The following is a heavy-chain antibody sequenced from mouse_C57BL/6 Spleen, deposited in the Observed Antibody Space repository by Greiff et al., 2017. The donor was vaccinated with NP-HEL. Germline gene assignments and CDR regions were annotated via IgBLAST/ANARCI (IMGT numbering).Heavy chain of an antibody. V-gene: IGHV2-2*01. D-gene: IGHD2-2*01. CDR1: GFSLTSYG. CDR3: ARNTLEGDGYDPWYFDV. J-gene: IGHJ1*03. Sequence: QVQLKESGPGLVQPSQSLSITCTVSGFSLTSYGVHWVRQSPGKGLEWLGVIWSGGSTDYNAAFISRLSISKDNSKSQVFFKMNSLQADDTAIYYCARNTLEGDGYDPWYFDVWGTGTTVTVSS. CDR2: IWSGGST.